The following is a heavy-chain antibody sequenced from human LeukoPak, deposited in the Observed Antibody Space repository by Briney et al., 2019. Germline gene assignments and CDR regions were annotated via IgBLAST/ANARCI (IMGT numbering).Heavy chain of an antibody. CDR1: GGSISSYY. D-gene: IGHD3-22*01. Sequence: SETLSLTCTVSGGSISSYYWSWIRQPPGKGLEWIGYIYYSGSTNYNPSLKSRVTISVDTSKNQFSLKLSSVTAADTAVYYCARVLKYYYDSSGYYSYYYYYMDVWGKGTTVTVSS. CDR3: ARVLKYYYDSSGYYSYYYYYMDV. V-gene: IGHV4-59*01. J-gene: IGHJ6*03. CDR2: IYYSGST.